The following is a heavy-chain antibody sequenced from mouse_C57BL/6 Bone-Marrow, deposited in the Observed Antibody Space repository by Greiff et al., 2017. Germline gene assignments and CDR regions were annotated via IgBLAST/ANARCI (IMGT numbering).Heavy chain of an antibody. V-gene: IGHV1-81*01. J-gene: IGHJ2*01. CDR1: GYTFTSYG. CDR2: IYPRSGNT. CDR3: ARLGRDYFDY. Sequence: VQRVESGAELARPGASVKLSCKASGYTFTSYGISWVKQRTGQGLEWIGEIYPRSGNTYYNEKFKGKATLTADKSSSTAYMELRSLTSEDSAVYFCARLGRDYFDYWGQGTTLTVSS.